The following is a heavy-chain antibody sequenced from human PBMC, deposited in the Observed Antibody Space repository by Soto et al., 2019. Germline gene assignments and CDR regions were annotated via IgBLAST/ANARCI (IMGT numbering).Heavy chain of an antibody. CDR3: AREPRYCSGGSCSIMGDAFDI. V-gene: IGHV3-66*01. CDR2: IYKDFT. CDR1: GFTVTDIY. D-gene: IGHD2-15*01. J-gene: IGHJ3*02. Sequence: EVQLVESGGGLVQPGGSLRLSCVASGFTVTDIYMNWVRQAPGKGLEWVSVIYKDFTDYADFVRGRFSVSTDTSKNALYLQLDNLRDEYTAVYYCAREPRYCSGGSCSIMGDAFDIWGQGAMVTVSS.